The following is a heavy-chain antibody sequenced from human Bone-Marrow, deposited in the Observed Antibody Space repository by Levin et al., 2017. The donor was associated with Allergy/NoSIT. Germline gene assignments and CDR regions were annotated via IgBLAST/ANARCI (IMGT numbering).Heavy chain of an antibody. CDR1: GFTFSDAW. CDR3: NTEGMSEAGTDY. Sequence: GGSLRLSCAASGFTFSDAWMTWVRQAPGKGLEWVGRIKSKSDGETTDYAAPLKDRLTISRDDSKRMLYLEINSLTTEDTGVYYCNTEGMSEAGTDYWGQGTLVTVVS. J-gene: IGHJ4*02. V-gene: IGHV3-15*01. CDR2: IKSKSDGETT. D-gene: IGHD1-1*01.